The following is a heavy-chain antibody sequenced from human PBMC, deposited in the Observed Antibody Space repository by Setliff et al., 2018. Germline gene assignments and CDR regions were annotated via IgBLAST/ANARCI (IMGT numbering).Heavy chain of an antibody. J-gene: IGHJ4*02. V-gene: IGHV1-69*13. CDR1: GDTLTTYA. D-gene: IGHD1-1*01. CDR3: ARDSQLGFYYFDS. Sequence: SVKVSCKASGDTLTTYAIHWVRQAPGQGLEWMGMVIPIFGSPHYAQRFQDRVIITADVSTRTAYMDLSSLRSEDTAIYYCARDSQLGFYYFDSWGRGTLVTVSS. CDR2: VIPIFGSP.